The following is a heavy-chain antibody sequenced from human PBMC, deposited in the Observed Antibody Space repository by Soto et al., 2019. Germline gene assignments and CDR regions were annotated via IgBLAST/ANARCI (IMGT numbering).Heavy chain of an antibody. CDR1: GFTFSSYA. Sequence: ESGGGVVQPGRSLRLSCAASGFTFSSYAMHWVRQAPGKGLEWVAVISYDGSNKYYADSVKGRFTISRDNSKNTLYLQMNSLRAEDTAVYYCARDPVIYYYGMDVWGQGTTVTVSS. J-gene: IGHJ6*02. D-gene: IGHD2-21*01. CDR2: ISYDGSNK. CDR3: ARDPVIYYYGMDV. V-gene: IGHV3-30-3*01.